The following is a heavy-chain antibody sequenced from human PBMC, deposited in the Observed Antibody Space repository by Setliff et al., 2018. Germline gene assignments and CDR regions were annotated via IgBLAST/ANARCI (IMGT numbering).Heavy chain of an antibody. Sequence: GGSLRLSCAASGFTFSSYEMSWVRQAPGKGLEWVSYISSSGSTIYYADSVKGRFTVFRGNAGNSLYLQMNSLRADDTAVYYCARSPANGGHDAFDIWGQGTM. CDR3: ARSPANGGHDAFDI. J-gene: IGHJ3*02. V-gene: IGHV3-48*03. CDR2: ISSSGSTI. D-gene: IGHD6-25*01. CDR1: GFTFSSYE.